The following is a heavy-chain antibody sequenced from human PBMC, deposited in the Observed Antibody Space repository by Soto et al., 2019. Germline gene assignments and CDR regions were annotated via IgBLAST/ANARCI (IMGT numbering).Heavy chain of an antibody. CDR3: AREAAYPLGYSYGMDV. V-gene: IGHV1-46*01. J-gene: IGHJ6*02. CDR1: GYTFTSYY. Sequence: ASVKVSCKASGYTFTSYYMHWGRQAPGQGREWMGIINPSGGSTSYAQKFQGRVTMTRDTSTSTVNMELSSLRSEDTAGYYCAREAAYPLGYSYGMDVWGQGTTVTVSS. D-gene: IGHD3-3*01. CDR2: INPSGGST.